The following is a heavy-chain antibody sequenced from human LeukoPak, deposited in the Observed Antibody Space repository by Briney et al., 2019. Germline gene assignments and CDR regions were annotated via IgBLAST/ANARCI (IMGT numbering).Heavy chain of an antibody. CDR2: IIPILGIA. Sequence: VASVKVSCKASGGTFSSYTISWVRQAPEQGLEWMGRIIPILGIANYAQKFQGRVTITADKSTSTAYMELSSLRSEDTAVYYCARDVAEDAFDIWGQGTMVTVSS. CDR3: ARDVAEDAFDI. D-gene: IGHD1-14*01. V-gene: IGHV1-69*04. CDR1: GGTFSSYT. J-gene: IGHJ3*02.